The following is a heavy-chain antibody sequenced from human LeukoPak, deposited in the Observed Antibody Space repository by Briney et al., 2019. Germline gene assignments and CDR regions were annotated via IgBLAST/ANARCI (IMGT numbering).Heavy chain of an antibody. CDR1: GFTFSSFC. CDR3: ARDMGLTTVTTVFAFDM. CDR2: ISGGSSYI. V-gene: IGHV3-21*01. J-gene: IGHJ3*02. D-gene: IGHD4-17*01. Sequence: PGGSLRLSCAASGFTFSSFCMNWVRQAPGKGLEWVSSISGGSSYIHYAHSVKGRLTVSRDNAKSLLYLQMNSQRADDTAVYYCARDMGLTTVTTVFAFDMWGQGTIVTVS.